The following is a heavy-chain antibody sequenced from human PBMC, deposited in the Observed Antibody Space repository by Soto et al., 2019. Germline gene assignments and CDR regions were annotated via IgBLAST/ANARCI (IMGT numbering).Heavy chain of an antibody. D-gene: IGHD6-19*01. Sequence: QVQLVESGGGVVQPGRSLRLSCAASGFTFSSYGMHWVRQAPGKGLEWVAVISYDGSNKYYADSVKGRFTISRDNSKNTLYLQMNSLRAEDTAVYYCATDHSLGCIAVAVAEAFDIWGQGTMVTVSS. CDR2: ISYDGSNK. CDR1: GFTFSSYG. CDR3: ATDHSLGCIAVAVAEAFDI. J-gene: IGHJ3*02. V-gene: IGHV3-30*03.